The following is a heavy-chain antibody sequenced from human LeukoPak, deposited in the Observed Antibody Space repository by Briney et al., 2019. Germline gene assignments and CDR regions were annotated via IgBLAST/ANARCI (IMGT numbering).Heavy chain of an antibody. CDR2: ISSSGSTI. V-gene: IGHV3-11*01. J-gene: IGHJ6*03. CDR1: GFTFSDYY. CDR3: ARMVRVTIFGVVIPYYYYYYYMDV. D-gene: IGHD3-3*01. Sequence: GGSLRLSCAASGFTFSDYYMSWIRQAPGKGLEWVSYISSSGSTIYYADSVKGRFTISRDNAKNSLYLQMNSLRAEDTAVYYCARMVRVTIFGVVIPYYYYYYYMDVWGKGTTVTVSS.